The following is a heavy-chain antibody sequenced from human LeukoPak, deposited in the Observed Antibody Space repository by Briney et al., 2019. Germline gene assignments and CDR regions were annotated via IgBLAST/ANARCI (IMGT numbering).Heavy chain of an antibody. Sequence: ASVKVSCKASGYTFTSYYMHWVRQAPGQGLEWMGIINPSGGSTSYAQKFQGRITMTRDTSISTAYMEVSRLRSDDTAVYYCARGTREGYSYGRYYFDYWGQGTLVTVSA. CDR1: GYTFTSYY. J-gene: IGHJ4*02. V-gene: IGHV1-46*01. CDR3: ARGTREGYSYGRYYFDY. CDR2: INPSGGST. D-gene: IGHD5-18*01.